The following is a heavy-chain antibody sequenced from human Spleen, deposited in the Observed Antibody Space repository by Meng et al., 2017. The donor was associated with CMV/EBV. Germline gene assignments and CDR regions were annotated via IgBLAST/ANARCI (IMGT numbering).Heavy chain of an antibody. CDR2: VSGENGET. CDR3: ARAGAAVTTNFDF. CDR1: GYKFDIYA. V-gene: IGHV1-18*01. Sequence: QIQLVQSGHELRRPGASVKCSCKASGYKFDIYAITWVRQAPGQGLEWVGWVSGENGETNYGQKFQDRVTVTADTLTKTAYMEMRSLRSDDSAMYYCARAGAAVTTNFDFWGQGTLVTVSS. J-gene: IGHJ4*02. D-gene: IGHD4-17*01.